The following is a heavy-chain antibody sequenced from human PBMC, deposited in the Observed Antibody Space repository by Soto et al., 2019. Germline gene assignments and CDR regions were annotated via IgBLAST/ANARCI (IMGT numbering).Heavy chain of an antibody. Sequence: GGAQTLSCAASGFTFSPYAMHWVRQAPGKGLEWVAVISYDGNNKYYADSVKGRFTISRDNSKNTLYLQMNSLRAEDTAVYYCARTEIDILNPCFDPWGQGTLVTV. V-gene: IGHV3-30-3*01. CDR3: ARTEIDILNPCFDP. J-gene: IGHJ5*02. CDR1: GFTFSPYA. CDR2: ISYDGNNK.